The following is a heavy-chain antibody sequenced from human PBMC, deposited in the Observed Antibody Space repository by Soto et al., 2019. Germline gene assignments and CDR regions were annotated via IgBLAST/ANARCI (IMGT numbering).Heavy chain of an antibody. CDR1: GFTFRNHW. D-gene: IGHD6-19*01. Sequence: GGSLRLSCAASGFTFRNHWMSWVRQAPGKGLEWVANIRQDGNENYYVDSVSGRFTTSRDNTKNLFYLQMNSLRAEDTAVYYCARDHIDGWKFDPWGRGTLVTVSS. CDR3: ARDHIDGWKFDP. CDR2: IRQDGNEN. V-gene: IGHV3-7*01. J-gene: IGHJ5*02.